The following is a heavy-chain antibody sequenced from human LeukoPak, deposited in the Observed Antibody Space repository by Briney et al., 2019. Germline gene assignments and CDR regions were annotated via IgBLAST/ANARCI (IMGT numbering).Heavy chain of an antibody. CDR1: GFTFSSYN. CDR2: ITSGSSYI. D-gene: IGHD1-26*01. J-gene: IGHJ6*03. Sequence: GSLRLSCAASGFTFSSYNMNWVRQAPGEGLEWASSITSGSSYIYYADSVKGRFTISRDNAKNSLYLQMNSLRAEDTAVYYCARDPYSGSYGNYYYFIDVWGKGTTVTISS. CDR3: ARDPYSGSYGNYYYFIDV. V-gene: IGHV3-21*01.